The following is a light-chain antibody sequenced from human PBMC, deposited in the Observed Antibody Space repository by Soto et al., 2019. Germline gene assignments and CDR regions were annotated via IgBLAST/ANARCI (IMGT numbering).Light chain of an antibody. CDR3: QQYNNWPIT. CDR2: SAS. CDR1: QSVSIN. J-gene: IGKJ5*01. Sequence: EIVLTQSPATLSVSPGERATLSCRASQSVSINLAWYQQKPGQAPRLLIYSASTRATGIPARFSASGSGTEFTLTISSLQSEDFAVYYCQQYNNWPITFGQGTRLEIK. V-gene: IGKV3-15*01.